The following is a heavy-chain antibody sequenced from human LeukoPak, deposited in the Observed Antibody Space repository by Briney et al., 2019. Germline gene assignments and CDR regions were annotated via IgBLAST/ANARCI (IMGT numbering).Heavy chain of an antibody. CDR3: ATQARGYFYY. CDR2: FDPEDGEK. V-gene: IGHV1-24*01. Sequence: ASVKVSCKVSGYTLTQLAMHWVRQAPGKGLEWMGGFDPEDGEKVYAQKFQDRVAMTEDTSTDTANMELTNLASEDTAVYYCATQARGYFYYWGQGTLVTVSS. CDR1: GYTLTQLA. J-gene: IGHJ4*02.